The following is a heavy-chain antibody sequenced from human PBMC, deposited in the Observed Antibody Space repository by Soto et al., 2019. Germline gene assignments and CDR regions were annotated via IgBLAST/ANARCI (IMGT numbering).Heavy chain of an antibody. CDR3: AREFGEFTHYYYYYGMDV. Sequence: QVQLVQSGAEVKKPGSSVKVSCKASGGTFSSYAISWVRQAPGQGLEWMGGIIPIFGTANYAQKFQGRVTITADESTSTAYMELSSLRSEDTAVYYCAREFGEFTHYYYYYGMDVWGQGTTVTVSS. CDR2: IIPIFGTA. J-gene: IGHJ6*02. V-gene: IGHV1-69*12. D-gene: IGHD3-10*01. CDR1: GGTFSSYA.